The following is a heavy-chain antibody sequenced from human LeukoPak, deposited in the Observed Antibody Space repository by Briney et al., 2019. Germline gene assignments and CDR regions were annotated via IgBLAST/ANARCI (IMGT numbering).Heavy chain of an antibody. CDR1: GFTFSSYS. J-gene: IGHJ4*02. V-gene: IGHV3-21*04. Sequence: GGSLRLSCAASGFTFSSYSMNWVRQAPGKGLEWVSSISSSSSYIYYADSVKGRFTISRDNAKNSLYLQMNSLRAEDTAVYYCATITFGGVVGRYYFDYWGQGTLVTVSS. CDR3: ATITFGGVVGRYYFDY. CDR2: ISSSSSYI. D-gene: IGHD3-16*02.